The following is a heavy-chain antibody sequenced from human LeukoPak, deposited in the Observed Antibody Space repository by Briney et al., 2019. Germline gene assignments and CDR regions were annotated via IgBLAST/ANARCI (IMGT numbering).Heavy chain of an antibody. V-gene: IGHV3-23*01. CDR2: INGSGGST. Sequence: PGGSLRLSCAASGCTFSNYSMTWVRQAPGKGLEWLSAINGSGGSTYYADSVRGRFTISRDNSKNTLYLQMNSLRAEDTAVYYCTKSGGWYSSASYYFDYWGQGTLVTVSS. CDR3: TKSGGWYSSASYYFDY. J-gene: IGHJ4*02. CDR1: GCTFSNYS. D-gene: IGHD6-19*01.